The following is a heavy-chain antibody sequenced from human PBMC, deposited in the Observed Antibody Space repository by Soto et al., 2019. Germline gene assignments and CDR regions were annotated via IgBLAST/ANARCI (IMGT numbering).Heavy chain of an antibody. CDR2: IIPIFGTA. Sequence: ASVKVSCKASGGTFSSYAISWVRQAPGQGLEWMGGIIPIFGTANYAQKFQGRVTITADESTSTAYMELSSLRSEDTAVYYCARDSGGIVLVPAAMGYGMDVRGQGTTVTVSS. D-gene: IGHD2-2*01. J-gene: IGHJ6*02. CDR3: ARDSGGIVLVPAAMGYGMDV. CDR1: GGTFSSYA. V-gene: IGHV1-69*13.